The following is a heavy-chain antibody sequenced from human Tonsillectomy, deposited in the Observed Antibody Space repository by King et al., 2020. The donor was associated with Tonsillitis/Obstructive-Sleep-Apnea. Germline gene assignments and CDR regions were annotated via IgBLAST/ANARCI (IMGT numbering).Heavy chain of an antibody. J-gene: IGHJ3*02. CDR1: GFTFSSYA. V-gene: IGHV3-23*04. D-gene: IGHD6-19*01. CDR2: ISGSGGST. Sequence: VQLVESGGGLVQPGGSLRLSCAASGFTFSSYAMSWVRQAPGKGLEWVSAISGSGGSTYYADSVKGRFTISRDNSKNTLYLQMNSLRAEDTAVYYCAKDRRRGSGWIVGAFDIWGTGTMVTVSS. CDR3: AKDRRRGSGWIVGAFDI.